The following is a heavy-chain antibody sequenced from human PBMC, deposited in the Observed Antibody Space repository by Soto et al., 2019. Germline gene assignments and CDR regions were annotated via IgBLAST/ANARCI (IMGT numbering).Heavy chain of an antibody. CDR3: AHRGGCSAASRYSNYFDA. Sequence: QITLKESGPALVSPTQALTLTCTFSGFSLTTSGVGVAWIRQPPGKALECLALVYWDGDERFNPSLRNRLTLSKDTSKNRVVLTMTNLDPVDTGTYYCAHRGGCSAASRYSNYFDAWGQGALVTVSS. V-gene: IGHV2-5*02. CDR1: GFSLTTSGVG. J-gene: IGHJ5*02. D-gene: IGHD2-15*01. CDR2: VYWDGDE.